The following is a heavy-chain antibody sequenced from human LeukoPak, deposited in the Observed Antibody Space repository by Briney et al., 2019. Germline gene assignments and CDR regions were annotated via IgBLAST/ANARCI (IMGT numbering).Heavy chain of an antibody. J-gene: IGHJ4*02. D-gene: IGHD3-10*01. CDR2: ITSSSTYI. CDR3: AREGVGSYFDY. CDR1: GVTFSRYS. Sequence: PGGSLRLSCAASGVTFSRYSMNWVRQAPEKGLEWVSSITSSSTYIYYADSVKGRFTISRDNAKNSLYLQMNNLRAEDTAVYYCAREGVGSYFDYWGQGTLVTVSS. V-gene: IGHV3-21*01.